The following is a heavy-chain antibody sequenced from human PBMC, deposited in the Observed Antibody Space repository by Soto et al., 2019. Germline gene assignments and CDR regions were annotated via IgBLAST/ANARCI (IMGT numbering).Heavy chain of an antibody. CDR2: TYYTGIT. V-gene: IGHV4-31*03. Sequence: PSETLSLTCKVSGGSITSGGYYWSWIRQHPVKGLERIGYTYYTGITYYNPALKGRVTISLDTYGSHFSLSLPSVTAADTAIYYCPRGGSTWYGDNWLETWRPGTLVNVSS. CDR3: PRGGSTWYGDNWLET. J-gene: IGHJ5*02. CDR1: GGSITSGGYY. D-gene: IGHD6-13*01.